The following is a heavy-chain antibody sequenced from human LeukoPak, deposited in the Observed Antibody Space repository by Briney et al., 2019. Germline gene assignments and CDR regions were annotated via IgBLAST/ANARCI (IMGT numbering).Heavy chain of an antibody. Sequence: GGSLRLSCAASGFTFSNAWMSWVRQAPGKGLEWVGRIKNKTDGGTTDYAAPVKGRFTISRDDSKNTLYLQMNSLKTEDTAVYYCTMTYSSGWYVVDYWGQGTLVTVSS. D-gene: IGHD6-19*01. CDR3: TMTYSSGWYVVDY. V-gene: IGHV3-15*01. CDR1: GFTFSNAW. J-gene: IGHJ4*02. CDR2: IKNKTDGGTT.